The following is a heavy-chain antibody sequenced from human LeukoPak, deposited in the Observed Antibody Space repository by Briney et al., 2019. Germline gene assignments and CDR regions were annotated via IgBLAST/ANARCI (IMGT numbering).Heavy chain of an antibody. CDR1: GFTLDDYA. J-gene: IGHJ4*02. V-gene: IGHV3-9*01. CDR2: ISWNSGSI. CDR3: ARDTADYILDY. D-gene: IGHD4-11*01. Sequence: GRSLRLSCAASGFTLDDYAMHWVRQAPGKGLEWVSGISWNSGSIGYADSVKGRFTISRDNSKNTLYLQMNSLRADDTAVYYCARDTADYILDYWGQGTLVTVFS.